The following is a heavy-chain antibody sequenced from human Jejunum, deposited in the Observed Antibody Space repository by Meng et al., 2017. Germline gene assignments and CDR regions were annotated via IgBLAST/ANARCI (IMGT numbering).Heavy chain of an antibody. CDR3: AKDPAASHFVNAFHI. CDR2: ISDSGGAT. D-gene: IGHD3-3*02. V-gene: IGHV3-23*01. Sequence: GESLKISCAASGFTFSSYAMSWVRQAPGKGLEWVSSISDSGGATYYADSVKGRFAISRDNSRNTLYLQMNSLRAEDTAVYYCAKDPAASHFVNAFHIWGQGTMVTVSS. CDR1: GFTFSSYA. J-gene: IGHJ3*02.